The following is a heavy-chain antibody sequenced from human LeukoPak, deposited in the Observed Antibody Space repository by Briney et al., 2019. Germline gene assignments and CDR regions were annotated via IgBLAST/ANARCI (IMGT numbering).Heavy chain of an antibody. V-gene: IGHV4-59*01. J-gene: IGHJ3*02. D-gene: IGHD3-10*01. CDR1: GGSISSYY. CDR3: ARDPSYYYGSGSYFDAFDI. CDR2: IYYSGST. Sequence: PSETLSLTCTVSGGSISSYYWSWIRQPPGKGLEWIGYIYYSGSTKYNPSLKSRVTISVDTSKNQFSLKLSSVTAADTAVYYCARDPSYYYGSGSYFDAFDIWGQGTMVTVSS.